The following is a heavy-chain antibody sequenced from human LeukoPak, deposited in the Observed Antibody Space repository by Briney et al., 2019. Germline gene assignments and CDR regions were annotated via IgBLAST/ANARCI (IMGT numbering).Heavy chain of an antibody. Sequence: GGSLRLSCGASGFTFSSHAMTWVRQAPGKGLEWVSAISISGDTTYYADAVKGRFTISRDNSKNTLYLQMNSLRAEDTAVYYCAKRTRGYNYDPSDYWGQGTLVTVSS. V-gene: IGHV3-23*01. CDR1: GFTFSSHA. CDR3: AKRTRGYNYDPSDY. D-gene: IGHD5-18*01. CDR2: ISISGDTT. J-gene: IGHJ4*02.